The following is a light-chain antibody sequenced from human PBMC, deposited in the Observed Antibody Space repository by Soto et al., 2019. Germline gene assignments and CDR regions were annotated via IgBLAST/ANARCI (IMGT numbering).Light chain of an antibody. CDR2: DVS. Sequence: QSVLTQPASVSGSPGQSITISCTGTSSDVGGYNYVSWYQQHPGKAPKLMIYDVSNRPSGVSNRFSGSKSGNTASLTISGLQAEDEADYYCRSYTSSSTLYAFGTGTKVTVL. CDR3: RSYTSSSTLYA. CDR1: SSDVGGYNY. V-gene: IGLV2-14*01. J-gene: IGLJ1*01.